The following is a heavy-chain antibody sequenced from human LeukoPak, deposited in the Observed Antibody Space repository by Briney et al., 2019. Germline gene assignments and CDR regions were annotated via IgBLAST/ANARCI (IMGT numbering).Heavy chain of an antibody. CDR1: GFTFNTYG. Sequence: PGGSLRLSCAASGFTFNTYGMSWVRHSPGKGLEWVSAISGSATGYMTNYADSVKGRFTISRDNDKNTLYLQMSSLRAEDTAVYFCAKRGVVIRVILVRFHKEAYYFDSWGQGALVTVSS. CDR2: ISGSATGYMT. V-gene: IGHV3-23*01. J-gene: IGHJ4*02. CDR3: AKRGVVIRVILVRFHKEAYYFDS. D-gene: IGHD3-22*01.